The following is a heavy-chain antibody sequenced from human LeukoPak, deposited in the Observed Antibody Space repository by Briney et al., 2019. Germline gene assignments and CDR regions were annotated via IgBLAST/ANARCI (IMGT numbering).Heavy chain of an antibody. Sequence: GASAKVSCKASGYTFTGYYMHWVRQAPGQGLEWMGWINPNSGGTNYAQKLQGRVTMTRDTSISTAYMELSRLRSDDTAVYYCARDHYDFWSGPRTNYYYYMDVWGKGTTVTVSS. D-gene: IGHD3-3*01. CDR2: INPNSGGT. CDR1: GYTFTGYY. CDR3: ARDHYDFWSGPRTNYYYYMDV. V-gene: IGHV1-2*02. J-gene: IGHJ6*03.